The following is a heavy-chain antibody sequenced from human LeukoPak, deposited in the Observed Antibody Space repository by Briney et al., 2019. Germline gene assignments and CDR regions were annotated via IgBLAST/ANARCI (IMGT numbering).Heavy chain of an antibody. D-gene: IGHD4-17*01. CDR3: ARAPGEGWFDP. Sequence: AGGPLRLSCAASGFTFSSYWMSWVRKAPGKGLEGVASIKQDGSEKYYVDSVKGRFTISRDNAKNSLYLQMNSLRAEDTALYYCARAPGEGWFDPWGQGTLVTVSS. J-gene: IGHJ5*02. CDR1: GFTFSSYW. CDR2: IKQDGSEK. V-gene: IGHV3-7*01.